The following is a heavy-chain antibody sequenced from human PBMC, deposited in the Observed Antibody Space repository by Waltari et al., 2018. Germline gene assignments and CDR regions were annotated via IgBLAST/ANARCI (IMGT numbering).Heavy chain of an antibody. J-gene: IGHJ4*02. D-gene: IGHD4-17*01. CDR2: ISSSGPTI. V-gene: IGHV3-48*03. CDR3: ARVWGVTTSDY. CDR1: GFSLSSYE. Sequence: EVQLVESGGGLVQPGGSLRLSGAASGFSLSSYEMNWVRQAPGKGLEWVSFISSSGPTIHYADSVKGRFTISRDNTKNSLSLQMNSLRAEDTAVYYCARVWGVTTSDYWGQGTLVTVSS.